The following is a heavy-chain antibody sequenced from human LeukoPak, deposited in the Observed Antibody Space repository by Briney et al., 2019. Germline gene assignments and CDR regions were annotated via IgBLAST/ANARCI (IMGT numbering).Heavy chain of an antibody. CDR1: GFTFSSYA. Sequence: GGSLRLSCAASGFTFSSYAMSWVRQAPGKGLEWVSAISGSGGSTYYADSVKGRFTISRDNAKNSLYLQMNSLRAEDTAVYYCARIGSVSRDYWGQGTLVTVSS. D-gene: IGHD4-17*01. V-gene: IGHV3-23*01. CDR3: ARIGSVSRDY. CDR2: ISGSGGST. J-gene: IGHJ4*02.